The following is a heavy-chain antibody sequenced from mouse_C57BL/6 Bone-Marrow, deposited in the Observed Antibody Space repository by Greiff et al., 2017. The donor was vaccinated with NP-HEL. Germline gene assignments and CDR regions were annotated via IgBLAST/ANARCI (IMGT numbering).Heavy chain of an antibody. V-gene: IGHV1-18*01. CDR2: INPNNGGT. CDR3: ARWGLLPYWYFDV. Sequence: VQLQQSGPELVKPGASVTIPCTASGYTFTDYNMDWVKQSHGKSLEWIGDINPNNGGTIYNQKFKGKATLTVDKSSSTAYMELRSLTSEDTAVYYGARWGLLPYWYFDVWGTGTTVTVSS. CDR1: GYTFTDYN. J-gene: IGHJ1*03. D-gene: IGHD2-3*01.